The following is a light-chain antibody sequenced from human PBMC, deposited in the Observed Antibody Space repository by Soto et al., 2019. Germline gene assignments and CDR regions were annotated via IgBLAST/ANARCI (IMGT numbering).Light chain of an antibody. CDR3: AAWDDSLNASFV. CDR1: NSNIGSFT. V-gene: IGLV1-44*01. J-gene: IGLJ1*01. Sequence: VLTQPPSASGTPGQRVTISCSGSNSNIGSFTVNWYQQLPGTAPKLLIYGNNQRPSGVPDRFSGSKSGTSASLAISGLQSEDEADYYCAAWDDSLNASFVFGTGTRSPS. CDR2: GNN.